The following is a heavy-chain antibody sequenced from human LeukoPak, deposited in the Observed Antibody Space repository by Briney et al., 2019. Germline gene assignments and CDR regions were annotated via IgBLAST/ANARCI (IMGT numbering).Heavy chain of an antibody. CDR2: ISYSGST. D-gene: IGHD6-6*01. V-gene: IGHV4-59*01. Sequence: PSETLSLTCTVSGGSISNYYYWSWLRQPPGEGLEWIGHISYSGSTTYNPSLKSRVTISIDTSKNQFSLNLSSVTAADTAVYYCARERQLHYFDYWGQGTLVTVSS. CDR1: GGSISNYYY. J-gene: IGHJ4*02. CDR3: ARERQLHYFDY.